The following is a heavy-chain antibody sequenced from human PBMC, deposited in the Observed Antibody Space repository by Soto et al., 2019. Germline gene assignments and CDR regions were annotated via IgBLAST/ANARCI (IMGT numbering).Heavy chain of an antibody. CDR2: ISYDGSNK. J-gene: IGHJ4*02. CDR1: GFTFSSYG. Sequence: QVQLVESGGGVVQPGRSLRLSCAASGFTFSSYGMHWVRQATGKGLEWVAVISYDGSNKYYADSVKGRFTISRDNSKNTLYLQMSSLRAEDTAVYYCYPVAGNGYYFDYWGQGTLVTVSS. V-gene: IGHV3-30*03. CDR3: YPVAGNGYYFDY. D-gene: IGHD6-19*01.